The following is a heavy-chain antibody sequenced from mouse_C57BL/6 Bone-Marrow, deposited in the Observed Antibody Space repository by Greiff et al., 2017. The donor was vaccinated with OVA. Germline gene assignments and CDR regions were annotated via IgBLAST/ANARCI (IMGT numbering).Heavy chain of an antibody. CDR3: ARYYGSSLTEDFDV. D-gene: IGHD1-1*01. V-gene: IGHV14-2*01. CDR1: GFNIQDYY. Sequence: EVKLMESGAELVKPGASVKLSCTASGFNIQDYYMHWVKQRTEQGLEWIGRIDPEDGETKYAPKFQGKATITADTASNTAYLQRSSLTSEDTAVYYCARYYGSSLTEDFDVWGTGTTVTVSS. J-gene: IGHJ1*03. CDR2: IDPEDGET.